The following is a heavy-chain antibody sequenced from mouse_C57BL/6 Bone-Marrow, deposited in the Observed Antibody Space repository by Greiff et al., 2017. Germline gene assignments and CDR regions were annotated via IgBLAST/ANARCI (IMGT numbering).Heavy chain of an antibody. V-gene: IGHV1-19*01. J-gene: IGHJ2*01. Sequence: EVQLQQSGPVLVKPGASVKMSCKASGYTFTDYYMNWVKQSHGKSLEWIGVINPYNGGTSYNQKFKGKATLTVDKSSSTAYMELNSLTSEDSAVYYCARSWNYGSSYEVDYWGQGTTLTVSS. CDR3: ARSWNYGSSYEVDY. D-gene: IGHD1-1*01. CDR2: INPYNGGT. CDR1: GYTFTDYY.